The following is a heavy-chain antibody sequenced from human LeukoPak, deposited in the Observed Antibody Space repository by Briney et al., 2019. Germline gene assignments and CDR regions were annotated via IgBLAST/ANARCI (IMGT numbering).Heavy chain of an antibody. Sequence: SETLSLTCTGSGGSISSSSYYWGWIRQPPGKGLEWIGNIYYSGSTYYNPSLKSRVTISVNTSKHQFSLKLSSVTAADTAVYYCARSGFCSSASCSAYNYYGLDVWGQGTTVTVSS. D-gene: IGHD2-2*01. CDR2: IYYSGST. CDR3: ARSGFCSSASCSAYNYYGLDV. V-gene: IGHV4-39*01. CDR1: GGSISSSSYY. J-gene: IGHJ6*02.